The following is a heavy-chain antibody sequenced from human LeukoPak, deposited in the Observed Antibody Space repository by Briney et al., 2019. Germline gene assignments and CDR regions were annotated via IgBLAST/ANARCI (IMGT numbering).Heavy chain of an antibody. V-gene: IGHV3-30*04. CDR2: ISYDGSIK. CDR1: GFTFSSYA. Sequence: PGGSLRLSCAASGFTFSSYAMHWVRQAPGKGLEWVAAISYDGSIKYSADSVKGRFTISRDNSKNSLYLQMDSLTAEDTALYYCARDPYYYNSGSFAAFDIWGQGTMVTVSS. J-gene: IGHJ3*02. CDR3: ARDPYYYNSGSFAAFDI. D-gene: IGHD3-10*01.